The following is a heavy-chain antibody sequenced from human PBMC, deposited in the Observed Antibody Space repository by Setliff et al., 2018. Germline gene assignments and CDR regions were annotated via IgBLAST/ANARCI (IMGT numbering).Heavy chain of an antibody. D-gene: IGHD1-26*01. CDR2: ISVYNGNT. J-gene: IGHJ3*01. CDR3: VREYSGGGLT. V-gene: IGHV1-18*01. CDR1: GFRFTSYG. Sequence: ASVKVSCKTSGFRFTSYGFSWVRQAPGRGLEWMGRISVYNGNTNYGQKYQGRVAMTTDTSTNTVYMELRSLRSDDTAVYFCVREYSGGGLTWGQGTMVTVSS.